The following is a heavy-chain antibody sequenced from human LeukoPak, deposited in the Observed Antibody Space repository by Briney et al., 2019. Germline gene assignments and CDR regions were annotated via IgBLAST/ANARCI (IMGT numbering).Heavy chain of an antibody. V-gene: IGHV3-21*01. CDR2: ISSSSSYI. CDR1: GFTFSSHG. J-gene: IGHJ3*02. CDR3: AREKPTGDAFDI. Sequence: KSGGSLRLSCAASGFTFSSHGMNWVRQAPGKGLEWVSSISSSSSYIYYADSVKGRFTISRDNAKNSLYLQMNSLRAEDTAVYYCAREKPTGDAFDIWGQGTMVTVSS.